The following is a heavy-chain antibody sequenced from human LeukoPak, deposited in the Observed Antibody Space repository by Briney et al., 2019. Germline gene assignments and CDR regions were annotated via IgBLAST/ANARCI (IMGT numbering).Heavy chain of an antibody. CDR3: AGSITIFGVVDY. CDR1: GGSISSYY. D-gene: IGHD3-3*01. CDR2: IYYSACP. V-gene: IGHV4-59*01. J-gene: IGHJ4*02. Sequence: PSETLSLTCTVSGGSISSYYWSWIRQPPGKGLRGIGYIYYSACPNYNPSLKSRVTISLDTSKNQFFLKLSSVTAADTAVYYCAGSITIFGVVDYWGQGTLVTVSS.